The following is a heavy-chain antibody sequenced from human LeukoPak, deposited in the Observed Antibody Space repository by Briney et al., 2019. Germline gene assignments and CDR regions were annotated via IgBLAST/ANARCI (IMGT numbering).Heavy chain of an antibody. CDR3: VRMRGPERRHCFDY. D-gene: IGHD2-15*01. Sequence: PGGSLRLSCAASGFSFDDYAMHWVRQAPGKGLEWVSGINWNSGSLGYVDSVKGRFTISRDNAKNSLYLQMSSLRAEDTALYFCVRMRGPERRHCFDYWSQGALLIVSS. V-gene: IGHV3-9*01. CDR1: GFSFDDYA. CDR2: INWNSGSL. J-gene: IGHJ4*02.